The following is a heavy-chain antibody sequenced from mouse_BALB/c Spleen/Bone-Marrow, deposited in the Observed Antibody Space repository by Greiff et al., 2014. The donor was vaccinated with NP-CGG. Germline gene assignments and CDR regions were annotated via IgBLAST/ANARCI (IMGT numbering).Heavy chain of an antibody. CDR1: GYSITSDYA. J-gene: IGHJ1*01. CDR2: ISYSGGT. V-gene: IGHV3-2*02. D-gene: IGHD2-14*01. Sequence: EVQGVESGPGLVKPSQSLSLTCTVTGYSITSDYAWNWIRQFPGNKLEWMGYISYSGGTNYNPSLKSRISITRDTSKNLFFLHLNSVATEDTATYYCARVYYYRYWYFDVWGAGTTVTVSS. CDR3: ARVYYYRYWYFDV.